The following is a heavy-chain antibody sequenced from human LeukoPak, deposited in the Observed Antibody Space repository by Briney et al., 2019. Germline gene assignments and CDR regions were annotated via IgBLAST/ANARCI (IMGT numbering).Heavy chain of an antibody. CDR1: GGSINNYY. V-gene: IGHV4-59*12. D-gene: IGHD6-13*01. CDR2: IYYSGTT. CDR3: ASPYSSSWYFQH. Sequence: SETLSLTCTVSGGSINNYYWSWIRQPPGKGLEWIAYIYYSGTTNYNPSLKSRVTISVDTSKNQFSLKLSSVTAADTAVYYCASPYSSSWYFQHWGQGTLVTVSS. J-gene: IGHJ1*01.